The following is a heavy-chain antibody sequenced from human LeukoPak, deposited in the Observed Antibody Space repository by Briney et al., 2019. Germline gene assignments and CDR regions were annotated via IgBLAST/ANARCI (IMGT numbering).Heavy chain of an antibody. Sequence: ASVKVSCKVSGYTLTELSMHWVRQAPGKGLEWMGGFDPEDGETIYAQKFQGRVTMTRDTSTSTVYMELSSLISEDTAVYYCARTRTTVTTDYYYYYGMDVWGQGTTVTVSS. D-gene: IGHD4-17*01. CDR1: GYTLTELS. CDR3: ARTRTTVTTDYYYYYGMDV. CDR2: FDPEDGET. V-gene: IGHV1-24*01. J-gene: IGHJ6*02.